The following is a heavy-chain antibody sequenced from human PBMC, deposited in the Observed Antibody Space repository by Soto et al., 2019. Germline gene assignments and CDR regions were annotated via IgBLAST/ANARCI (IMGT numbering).Heavy chain of an antibody. J-gene: IGHJ6*02. CDR2: IYYSGST. CDR1: GGSISSYY. V-gene: IGHV4-59*01. D-gene: IGHD2-2*01. Sequence: PSETLSLTCTVSGGSISSYYWSWIRQPPGKGQEWIGYIYYSGSTHYNPSLKSRVTISVDTSKNQFSLKLSSVTAADTAVYYCARGCIVVVPAAPYYYYYGMDVWGQGTTVTVSS. CDR3: ARGCIVVVPAAPYYYYYGMDV.